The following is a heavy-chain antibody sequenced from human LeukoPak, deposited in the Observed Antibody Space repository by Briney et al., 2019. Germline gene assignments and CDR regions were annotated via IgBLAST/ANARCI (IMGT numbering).Heavy chain of an antibody. J-gene: IGHJ3*02. V-gene: IGHV3-30*18. D-gene: IGHD3-16*01. Sequence: GRSLRLSCVASEFTFRSYDMHWVRQAPGKGLEWVAVISYDGSNKDYADSVKGRFTISRDNTKNTLFPQMNSLRAEDTAVYYCAKEVRGDAFDIWGQGTMVTVSP. CDR2: ISYDGSNK. CDR3: AKEVRGDAFDI. CDR1: EFTFRSYD.